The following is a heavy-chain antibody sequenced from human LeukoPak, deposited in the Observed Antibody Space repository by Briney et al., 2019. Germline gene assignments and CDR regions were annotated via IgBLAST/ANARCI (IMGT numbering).Heavy chain of an antibody. D-gene: IGHD4-23*01. J-gene: IGHJ3*02. CDR3: ARDLKYGGNSGAFDI. Sequence: SETLSLTCTVSGGSISSYYWSWSRQPPGKGLEWIGYIYYSGSTNYNPSLKSRVTISVDTSKNQFSLKLSSVTAADTAVYYCARDLKYGGNSGAFDIWGQGTMVTVSS. CDR2: IYYSGST. V-gene: IGHV4-59*01. CDR1: GGSISSYY.